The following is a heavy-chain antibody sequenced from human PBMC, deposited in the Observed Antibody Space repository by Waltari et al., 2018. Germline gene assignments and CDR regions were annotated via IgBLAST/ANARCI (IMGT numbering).Heavy chain of an antibody. CDR2: ISWNSGRI. CDR3: ARDISATRAYYWDV. V-gene: IGHV3-9*03. J-gene: IGHJ6*03. Sequence: EVQLVESGGGLVQPGRSLRLSCAASGFTFDDYAMHWVRQAPGKGLEGVSGISWNSGRIGYADSVKGRFTISRDNARNSRDLQMNSLTAEDMTLYHCARDISATRAYYWDVWGKGTTVTVSS. CDR1: GFTFDDYA.